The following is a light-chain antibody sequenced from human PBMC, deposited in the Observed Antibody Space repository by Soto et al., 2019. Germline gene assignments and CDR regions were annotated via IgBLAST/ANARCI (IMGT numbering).Light chain of an antibody. CDR2: DAS. CDR3: QQYSSSRT. J-gene: IGKJ1*01. V-gene: IGKV3-20*01. CDR1: QSVSYY. Sequence: EIVLTQSPCTLSLSPGERSTLSCRASQSVSYYLAWYQQKPGQAPRLLIYDASSRATGVPDRFSGSGSETDFTLTITRLEPEDFAVYYCQQYSSSRTFGQGSMVDVK.